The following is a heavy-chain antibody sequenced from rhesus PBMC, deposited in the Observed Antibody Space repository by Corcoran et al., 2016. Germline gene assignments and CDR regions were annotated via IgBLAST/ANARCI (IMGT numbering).Heavy chain of an antibody. CDR2: IRSKANGGTA. J-gene: IGHJ4*01. CDR1: GFTFSDHY. V-gene: IGHV3-184*01. D-gene: IGHD6-43*01. CDR3: TRDRGSSYVLDY. Sequence: EVQLVESGGGLVQPGGSLRLSCAASGFTFSDHYMYWVRQAPGKGLEWVGFIRSKANGGTAEYAASVKGRFTISRDDATSIAYLQMNSLKTEDTAVYYCTRDRGSSYVLDYWGQGVLVTVSS.